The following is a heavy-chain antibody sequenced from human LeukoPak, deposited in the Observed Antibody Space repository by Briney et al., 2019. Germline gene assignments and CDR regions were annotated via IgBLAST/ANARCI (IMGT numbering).Heavy chain of an antibody. CDR1: GDSISSDY. Sequence: PSETLSLTCSVSGDSISSDYWSWIRQLAGKGLEWIGRIYTTGSTNYNPSLKSRVTMSVDMSKNQFSLKLSSVTAADTAVYSCASASGYWGQGTLVTVSS. D-gene: IGHD6-19*01. CDR2: IYTTGST. CDR3: ASASGY. J-gene: IGHJ4*02. V-gene: IGHV4-4*07.